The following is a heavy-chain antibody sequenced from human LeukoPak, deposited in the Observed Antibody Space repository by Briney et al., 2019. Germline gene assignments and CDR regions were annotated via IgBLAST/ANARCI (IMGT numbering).Heavy chain of an antibody. D-gene: IGHD2-2*03. Sequence: PSGTLSLTCTVSGGSIRSGGYYWSWIRQPPGKGLEWIGYIYYSGSTNYNPSLKSRVTISVDTSKNQFSLKLSSVTAADTVVYYCARGLDIVVVPAARGAFDIWGQGTMVTVSS. V-gene: IGHV4-61*08. CDR1: GGSIRSGGYY. CDR3: ARGLDIVVVPAARGAFDI. J-gene: IGHJ3*02. CDR2: IYYSGST.